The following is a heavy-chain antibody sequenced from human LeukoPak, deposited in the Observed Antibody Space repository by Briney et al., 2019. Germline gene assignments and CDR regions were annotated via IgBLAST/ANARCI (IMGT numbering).Heavy chain of an antibody. Sequence: GGSLRLSCAASGFTFSRYAMSWVRQAPGKGLEWVSYISSSSSTIYYADSVKGRFTISRDNAKNSLYLQMNSLRAEDTAVYYCAREDYSNYGWFDPWGQGTLVTVSS. V-gene: IGHV3-48*04. D-gene: IGHD4-11*01. CDR2: ISSSSSTI. J-gene: IGHJ5*02. CDR1: GFTFSRYA. CDR3: AREDYSNYGWFDP.